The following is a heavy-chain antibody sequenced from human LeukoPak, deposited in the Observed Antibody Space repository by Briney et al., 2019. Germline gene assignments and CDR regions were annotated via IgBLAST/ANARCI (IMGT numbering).Heavy chain of an antibody. CDR3: SSFCSGGSCPDNWFDP. Sequence: ASVKVSCKASGYTFTGYYMHWVRQAPGQGLEWMGWINPNSGGTNYAQKFQGRVTMTRDTSISTAYMELSRLRSDDTAVYYCSSFCSGGSCPDNWFDPWGQGILVTVSS. V-gene: IGHV1-2*02. D-gene: IGHD2-15*01. CDR2: INPNSGGT. CDR1: GYTFTGYY. J-gene: IGHJ5*02.